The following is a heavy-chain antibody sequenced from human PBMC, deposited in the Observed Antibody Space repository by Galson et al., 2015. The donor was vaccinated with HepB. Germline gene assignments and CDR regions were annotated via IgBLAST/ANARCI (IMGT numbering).Heavy chain of an antibody. D-gene: IGHD6-19*01. CDR2: ISGSGGST. CDR3: AKAAYSSARVDY. CDR1: GFTFSSYA. V-gene: IGHV3-23*01. Sequence: SLRLSCAASGFTFSSYAMSWVRQAPGKGLEWVSAISGSGGSTYYADSVKGRSTISRDNSKNTLYLQMDSLRAEDTAVYYCAKAAYSSARVDYWGQGALVTVSS. J-gene: IGHJ4*02.